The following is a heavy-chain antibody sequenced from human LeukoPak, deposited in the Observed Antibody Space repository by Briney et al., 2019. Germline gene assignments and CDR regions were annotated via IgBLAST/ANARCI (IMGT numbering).Heavy chain of an antibody. CDR1: GGSFRDYF. Sequence: SETLSPTCVVYGGSFRDYFWSWIRQPPGRGLEWIGQISHSGSTNYNPSLKSRVTISVDTSKNQFSLKLTSVTAADTAVYYCARGFSHWGQGTLVTVSS. J-gene: IGHJ4*02. CDR3: ARGFSH. V-gene: IGHV4-34*01. CDR2: ISHSGST.